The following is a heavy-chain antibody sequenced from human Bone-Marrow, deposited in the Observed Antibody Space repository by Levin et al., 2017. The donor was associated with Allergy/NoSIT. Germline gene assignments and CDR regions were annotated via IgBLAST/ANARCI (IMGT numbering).Heavy chain of an antibody. CDR1: GFTFGTYW. CDR2: IKGDSSDK. J-gene: IGHJ4*02. V-gene: IGHV3-7*01. Sequence: GESLKISCAASGFTFGTYWMAWVRQAPGKGPEWVANIKGDSSDKNYVDSVKGRFTISRDNAKNSVFLQMNSLRVEDTALYYCARDYSGDLNSWGQGTLVTVSS. D-gene: IGHD7-27*01. CDR3: ARDYSGDLNS.